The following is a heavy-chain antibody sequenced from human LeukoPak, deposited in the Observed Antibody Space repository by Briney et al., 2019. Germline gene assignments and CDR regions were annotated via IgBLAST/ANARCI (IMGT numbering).Heavy chain of an antibody. CDR3: ARDGTGSAAGRVYYYYGMDV. CDR2: IIPILGIA. Sequence: GASVKVSCKASGGTFSSYAISWVPQAPGQGLEWMGRIIPILGIANYAQKFQGRVTITADKSTSTAYMELSGLRSEDTAVYYCARDGTGSAAGRVYYYYGMDVWGQGTTVTVSS. V-gene: IGHV1-69*04. J-gene: IGHJ6*02. CDR1: GGTFSSYA. D-gene: IGHD6-13*01.